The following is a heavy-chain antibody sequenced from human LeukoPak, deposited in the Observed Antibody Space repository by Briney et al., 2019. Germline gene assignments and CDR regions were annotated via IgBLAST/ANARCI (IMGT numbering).Heavy chain of an antibody. CDR1: GGSISSNW. V-gene: IGHV4-4*02. CDR3: ARVSVGATDYFDY. D-gene: IGHD1-26*01. CDR2: IDHSGST. Sequence: SETLSLTCAVSGGSISSNWWSWVRQPPGKGLEWIGEIDHSGSTNYNPSLKSRVTISVDTSKNQFSLKLSSVTAADTAVYYCARVSVGATDYFDYWGQGTLVTVSS. J-gene: IGHJ4*02.